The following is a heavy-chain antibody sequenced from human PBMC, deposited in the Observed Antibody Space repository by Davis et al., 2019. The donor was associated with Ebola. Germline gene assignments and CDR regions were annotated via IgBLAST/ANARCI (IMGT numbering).Heavy chain of an antibody. CDR1: GYSFNNYW. Sequence: GESLKISCKGSGYSFNNYWIGWVRQMPGKGLEWMGRIDPSDSYTNYSPSFQGHVTISADKSTSTAYLQWSSLKASDTAMYYCARHSSSWNDAFDIWGQGTIVTVSS. CDR3: ARHSSSWNDAFDI. V-gene: IGHV5-10-1*01. D-gene: IGHD6-13*01. J-gene: IGHJ3*02. CDR2: IDPSDSYT.